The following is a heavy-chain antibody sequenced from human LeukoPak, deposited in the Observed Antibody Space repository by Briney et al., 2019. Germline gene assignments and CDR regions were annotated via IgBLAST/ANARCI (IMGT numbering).Heavy chain of an antibody. J-gene: IGHJ4*02. CDR3: ARDLGETGY. Sequence: GGAPRISFGTPGFTLSRKYKSLGRPGPGEGLEWVSVIYSGGSTYYADSVKGRFTISRDNSKNTLYLQMNSLRAEDTAVYYCARDLGETGYWGQGTLVTVSS. CDR2: IYSGGST. CDR1: GFTLSRKY. D-gene: IGHD3-10*01. V-gene: IGHV3-53*01.